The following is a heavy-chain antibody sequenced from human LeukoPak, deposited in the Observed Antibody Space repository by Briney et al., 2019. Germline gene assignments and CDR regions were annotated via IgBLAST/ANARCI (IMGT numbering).Heavy chain of an antibody. D-gene: IGHD4-23*01. V-gene: IGHV1-2*02. J-gene: IGHJ4*02. CDR1: GYTFTGYY. Sequence: ASVKVSCTASGYTFTGYYMHWVRQAPGQGLVWMGWITPNSGGTNYAQKFQGSVTMTRDTSISTAYIELSRLRSHDTAVYYCARDKKDCSGNSFDYWGQGTLVTVSS. CDR2: ITPNSGGT. CDR3: ARDKKDCSGNSFDY.